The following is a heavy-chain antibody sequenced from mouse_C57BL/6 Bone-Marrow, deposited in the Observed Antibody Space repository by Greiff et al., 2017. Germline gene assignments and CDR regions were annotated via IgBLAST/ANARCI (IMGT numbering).Heavy chain of an antibody. CDR1: GYTFTSYW. V-gene: IGHV1-69*01. D-gene: IGHD6-2*01. Sequence: VQLQQSGAELVMPGASVKLSCKASGYTFTSYWMHWVKQRPGQGLEWIGEIDPSDSYTNYNQKFKGKSTLTVDKSSSTAYMQLSSLTSEDSAVYYCARFEVSALLYWGQGTTLTGSS. CDR2: IDPSDSYT. J-gene: IGHJ2*01. CDR3: ARFEVSALLY.